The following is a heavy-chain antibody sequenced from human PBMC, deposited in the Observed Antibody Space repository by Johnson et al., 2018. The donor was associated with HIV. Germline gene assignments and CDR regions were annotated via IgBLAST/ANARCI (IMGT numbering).Heavy chain of an antibody. D-gene: IGHD1-26*01. Sequence: QVQLVESGGGLVQPGRSLRLSCTASGFTFGDYAMSWVRQAPGKGLEWLAVISYDGSNKYYADSVQGRFTISRDNSKNTLYLQMNSLSAEDTAVYYCAKLIPDSGSLRTGPPREAFDIWGQGTMVTVSS. CDR3: AKLIPDSGSLRTGPPREAFDI. CDR2: ISYDGSNK. V-gene: IGHV3-30*18. CDR1: GFTFGDYA. J-gene: IGHJ3*02.